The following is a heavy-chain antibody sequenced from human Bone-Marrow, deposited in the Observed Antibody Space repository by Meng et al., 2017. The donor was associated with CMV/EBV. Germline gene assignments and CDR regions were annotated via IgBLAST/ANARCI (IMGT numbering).Heavy chain of an antibody. J-gene: IGHJ6*02. CDR2: ISSSSSYI. CDR1: GFTFSSYW. D-gene: IGHD6-6*01. V-gene: IGHV3-21*01. CDR3: ARAPGSSSGWGYYYYGMDV. Sequence: GESLKISCAASGFTFSSYWMSWVRQAPGKGLEWVSSISSSSSYIYYADSVKGRFTISRDNAKNSLYLQMNSLRAEDTAVYYCARAPGSSSGWGYYYYGMDVWGQGTTVTVSS.